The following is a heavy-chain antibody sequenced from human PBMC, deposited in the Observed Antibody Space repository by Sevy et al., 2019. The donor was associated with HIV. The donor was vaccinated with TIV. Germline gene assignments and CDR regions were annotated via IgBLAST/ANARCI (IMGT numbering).Heavy chain of an antibody. CDR1: GCTFSSYS. D-gene: IGHD6-19*01. J-gene: IGHJ6*02. V-gene: IGHV3-48*02. Sequence: GGSLRLSCAASGCTFSSYSMNWVRQAPGKGLEWVSYISSSSSTIYYADSVKGRFTISRDNAKNSLYLQMNSLRDEDTAVYYCARAGPLEAVAEHYYYYYGMDVWGQGTTVTVSS. CDR2: ISSSSSTI. CDR3: ARAGPLEAVAEHYYYYYGMDV.